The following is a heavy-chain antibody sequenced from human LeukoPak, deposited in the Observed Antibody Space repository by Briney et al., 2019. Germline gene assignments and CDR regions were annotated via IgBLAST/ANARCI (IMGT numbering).Heavy chain of an antibody. V-gene: IGHV3-21*01. J-gene: IGHJ5*02. Sequence: PGGSLRLSCAASGFTFSSYSMTWVRQAPGKGLEWVSSISPGSSHTYYADSVKGRFTISRDNARNLLYLQMNSLRAEDTAVYYSARVEEAAAFGPWGQGTLVTVSS. CDR2: ISPGSSHT. CDR3: ARVEEAAAFGP. D-gene: IGHD2-15*01. CDR1: GFTFSSYS.